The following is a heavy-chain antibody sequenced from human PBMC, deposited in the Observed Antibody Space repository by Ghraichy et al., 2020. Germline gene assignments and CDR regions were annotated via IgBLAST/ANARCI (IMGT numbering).Heavy chain of an antibody. Sequence: SETLSLTCTVSGGSISSYYWSWIRQPPGKGLEWIGDIYYSGSTNYNPSLKNRVTISVDTSKNQYSLKVSSVTAADTAVYYCARGEGGGKRQLALLGYFDYWGQGTLVTVSS. CDR2: IYYSGST. J-gene: IGHJ4*02. V-gene: IGHV4-59*01. CDR3: ARGEGGGKRQLALLGYFDY. CDR1: GGSISSYY. D-gene: IGHD6-13*01.